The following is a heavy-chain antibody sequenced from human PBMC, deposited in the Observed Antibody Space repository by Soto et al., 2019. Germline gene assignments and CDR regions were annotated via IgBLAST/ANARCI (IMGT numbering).Heavy chain of an antibody. D-gene: IGHD2-15*01. CDR3: ARGRGYSDGIDY. CDR2: MNPNSGST. CDR1: GYTFTSFD. Sequence: ASVKVSCKASGYTFTSFDINWVRQATGQGLEWMGWMNPNSGSTGSAQKFQGRVAMTRDTSISTAYMELSSLRSDDTAVYYCARGRGYSDGIDYWGQGTLVTVSS. J-gene: IGHJ4*02. V-gene: IGHV1-8*02.